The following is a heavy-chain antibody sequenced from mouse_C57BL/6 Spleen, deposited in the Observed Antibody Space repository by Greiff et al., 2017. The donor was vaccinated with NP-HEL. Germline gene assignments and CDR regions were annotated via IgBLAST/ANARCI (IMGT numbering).Heavy chain of an antibody. CDR2: ISYSGST. J-gene: IGHJ2*01. V-gene: IGHV3-1*01. CDR3: ARSGYGSPLDY. CDR1: GYSITSGYD. D-gene: IGHD1-1*01. Sequence: EVQLQESGPGMVKPSQSLSLTCTVTGYSITSGYDWHWIRHFPGNKLEWMGYISYSGSTNYNPSLKSRISITHDTSKNHFFLKLNSVTTEDTATYYCARSGYGSPLDYWGQGTTLTVSS.